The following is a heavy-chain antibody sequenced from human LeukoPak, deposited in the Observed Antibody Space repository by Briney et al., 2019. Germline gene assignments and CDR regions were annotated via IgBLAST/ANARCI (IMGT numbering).Heavy chain of an antibody. CDR2: IYTGGYT. D-gene: IGHD2-15*01. Sequence: SETLSLTCTVSGGYISTYYWNWIRQPAGKGLEWIGRIYTGGYTNYNPSVKSRVTMSVDTSKNQFSLKLSSVTAADTAVYYCATDCSGSSCYPAGFDYWGQGILVTVSS. CDR3: ATDCSGSSCYPAGFDY. V-gene: IGHV4-4*07. CDR1: GGYISTYY. J-gene: IGHJ4*02.